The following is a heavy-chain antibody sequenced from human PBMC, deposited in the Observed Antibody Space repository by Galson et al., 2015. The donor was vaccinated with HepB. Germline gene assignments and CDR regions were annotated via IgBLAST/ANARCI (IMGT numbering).Heavy chain of an antibody. CDR2: ISYEGSNK. CDR3: VRGGLMSVAGTKGGD. V-gene: IGHV3-30-3*01. CDR1: GFTFSNYA. D-gene: IGHD6-19*01. J-gene: IGHJ1*01. Sequence: SLRLSRAASGFTFSNYAMYWVRPAPGKGLEWVAVISYEGSNKYYGDAVKGRFTVSRDTSKNTLYLRMNSLRVEDTAVTSCVRGGLMSVAGTKGGDWGQGTLVTVYS.